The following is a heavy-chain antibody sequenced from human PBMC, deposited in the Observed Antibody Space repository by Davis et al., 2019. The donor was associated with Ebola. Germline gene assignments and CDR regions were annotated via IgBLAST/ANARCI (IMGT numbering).Heavy chain of an antibody. D-gene: IGHD3-10*01. J-gene: IGHJ6*02. CDR3: AKDIGVSYYYYGMDV. Sequence: SLKISCAASGFTFDDYAMHWVRQAPGKGLEWVSGISWNSGSIGYADSVKGRFTISRDNAKNSLYLQMNSLRAEDTALYYCAKDIGVSYYYYGMDVWGQGTTVTVSS. CDR2: ISWNSGSI. CDR1: GFTFDDYA. V-gene: IGHV3-9*01.